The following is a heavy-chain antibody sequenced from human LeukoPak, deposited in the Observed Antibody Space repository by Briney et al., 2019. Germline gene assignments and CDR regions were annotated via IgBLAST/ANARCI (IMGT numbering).Heavy chain of an antibody. CDR3: ARRGVRGVV. CDR2: IYYSGST. J-gene: IGHJ4*02. D-gene: IGHD3-10*01. Sequence: SETLSLTCTVSGGSISSSSYYWGWIRQPPGKGLEWIGSIYYSGSTYYNPSLKSRVTISVDTSKNQFSLKLSSVTAADTAVYYCARRGVRGVVWGQGTLVTVSS. CDR1: GGSISSSSYY. V-gene: IGHV4-39*07.